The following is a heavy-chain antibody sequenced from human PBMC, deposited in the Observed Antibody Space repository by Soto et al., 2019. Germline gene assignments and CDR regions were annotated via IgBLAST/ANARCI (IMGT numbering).Heavy chain of an antibody. CDR3: AHAYGGRSLS. CDR2: IYWDDSK. CDR1: GFSLTTDRVG. J-gene: IGHJ5*02. D-gene: IGHD1-26*01. Sequence: QITLKESGPTLVKPTQTVTLTCTFSGFSLTTDRVGVGWIRQPPGDALEWLAVIYWDDSKTYRPSLERRLTITKDTSKNPAALTMTNIDSLDTATYYCAHAYGGRSLSWGQGTLVTVSS. V-gene: IGHV2-5*02.